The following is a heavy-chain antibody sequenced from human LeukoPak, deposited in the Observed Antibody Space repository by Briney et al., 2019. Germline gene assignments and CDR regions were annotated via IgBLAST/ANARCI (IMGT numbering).Heavy chain of an antibody. D-gene: IGHD2-2*01. CDR2: TYYSGST. Sequence: PSETLSLTCTVSGGSISSHNYYWGWIRQPPGKGQEWIGSTYYSGSTYYNPCLKSRFTISVDRAHTQFSLKLGSVTAADTAMYYCARYCGSTSCHGSFDYWGQGSLVTVSS. CDR3: ARYCGSTSCHGSFDY. CDR1: GGSISSHNYY. J-gene: IGHJ4*02. V-gene: IGHV4-39*01.